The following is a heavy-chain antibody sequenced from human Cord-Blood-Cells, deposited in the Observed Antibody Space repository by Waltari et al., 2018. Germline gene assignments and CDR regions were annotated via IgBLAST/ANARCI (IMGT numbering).Heavy chain of an antibody. J-gene: IGHJ4*02. D-gene: IGHD3-16*01. Sequence: QVQLVQSGAEVMKPGSSVKVSCKASGGTFSSYAISWVRQAPGQGLEWMGGIIPIFGTANYAQKFLGRVTITADESTSTAYMELSSLRSEDTAVYYCATVPTGGSLELVYWGQGTLVTVSS. CDR1: GGTFSSYA. CDR2: IIPIFGTA. CDR3: ATVPTGGSLELVY. V-gene: IGHV1-69*01.